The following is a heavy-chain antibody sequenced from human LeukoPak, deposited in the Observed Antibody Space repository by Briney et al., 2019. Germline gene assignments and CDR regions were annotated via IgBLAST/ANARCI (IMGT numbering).Heavy chain of an antibody. CDR2: INPSSGGT. Sequence: ASVKVSCKASGYTFIAYYMHWVRLAPGQGLEWMGWINPSSGGTNYAQKFQGRVTMTRDTSISTAYMELSSLRSDDTAVYYCARQGGYCSGGRCYGRFDPWGQGTLVTVSS. D-gene: IGHD2-15*01. J-gene: IGHJ5*02. V-gene: IGHV1-2*02. CDR3: ARQGGYCSGGRCYGRFDP. CDR1: GYTFIAYY.